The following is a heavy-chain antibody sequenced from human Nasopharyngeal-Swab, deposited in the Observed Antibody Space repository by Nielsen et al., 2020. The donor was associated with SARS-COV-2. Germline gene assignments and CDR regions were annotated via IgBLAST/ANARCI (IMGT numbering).Heavy chain of an antibody. D-gene: IGHD3-10*01. Sequence: GGSLRLSCAASGFTFSSYWMSWVRQAPGKGLEWVANIKQDGSEKYYVDSVKGRFTISRDNAKNSLYLQMNSLRAEDTALYYCAKDTFHYYGDYYGMDVWGQGTTVTVSS. CDR1: GFTFSSYW. CDR2: IKQDGSEK. CDR3: AKDTFHYYGDYYGMDV. J-gene: IGHJ6*02. V-gene: IGHV3-7*03.